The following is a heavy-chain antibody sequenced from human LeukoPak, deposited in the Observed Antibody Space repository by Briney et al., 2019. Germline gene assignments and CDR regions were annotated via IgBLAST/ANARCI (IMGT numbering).Heavy chain of an antibody. CDR2: ISSSGSAI. CDR3: ARDEAAYYYDSSGYYYF. J-gene: IGHJ4*02. Sequence: GGSLRLSCAASGFTFSSYEMNWVRQAPGKGLEWVSYISSSGSAIYYADSVKGRFTISRDNAKNSLYLQMNSLRAEDTAVYYCARDEAAYYYDSSGYYYFWGQGTLATVSS. V-gene: IGHV3-48*03. D-gene: IGHD3-22*01. CDR1: GFTFSSYE.